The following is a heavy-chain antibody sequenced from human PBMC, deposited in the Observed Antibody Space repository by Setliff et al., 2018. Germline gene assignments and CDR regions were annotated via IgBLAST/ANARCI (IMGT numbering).Heavy chain of an antibody. D-gene: IGHD7-27*01. CDR1: GFTFRKYW. Sequence: GGSLRLSCGASGFTFRKYWVSWVRQAPGKRLEWVASIKPDSSEKYYVDSVKGRFTISRDNARNALYLQMVSLRGEDTGVYFCAALDWGENFYNLDVWGKGTTVTVSS. V-gene: IGHV3-7*01. J-gene: IGHJ6*03. CDR2: IKPDSSEK. CDR3: AALDWGENFYNLDV.